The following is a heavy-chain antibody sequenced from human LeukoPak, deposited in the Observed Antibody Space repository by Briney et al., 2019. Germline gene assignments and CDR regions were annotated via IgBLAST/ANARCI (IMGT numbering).Heavy chain of an antibody. CDR1: GFTFSSYA. CDR2: ISGSGGST. CDR3: AKDPNRACFLGNWFDP. J-gene: IGHJ5*02. V-gene: IGHV3-23*01. D-gene: IGHD2-8*01. Sequence: GGSLRFSCAASGFTFSSYAMSWVRQAPGKGLEWVSAISGSGGSTYYADSVKGRFTISRDNSKNTLYLQMNSLRAEDTAVYYCAKDPNRACFLGNWFDPWGQGTLVTVSS.